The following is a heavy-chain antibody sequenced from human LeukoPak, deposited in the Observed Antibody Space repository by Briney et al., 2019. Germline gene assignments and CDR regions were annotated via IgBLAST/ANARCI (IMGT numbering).Heavy chain of an antibody. CDR1: GGSFSAYF. Sequence: PSETLSLTCAVPGGSFSAYFWRWIRQPPGKGLEWIGDVGHSGSADYNPSLKSRVTISADPSKSQFSLKLTSVTAADTAVYYCATRGDYSDTSGNSYDALNIWGQGTMVTVS. D-gene: IGHD3-22*01. CDR3: ATRGDYSDTSGNSYDALNI. J-gene: IGHJ3*02. CDR2: VGHSGSA. V-gene: IGHV4-34*01.